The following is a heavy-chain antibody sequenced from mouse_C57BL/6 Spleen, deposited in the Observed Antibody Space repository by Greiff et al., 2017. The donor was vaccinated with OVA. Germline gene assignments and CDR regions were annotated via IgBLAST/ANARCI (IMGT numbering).Heavy chain of an antibody. CDR2: INPGGGGT. CDR3: ARLTRNAMDY. D-gene: IGHD1-3*01. Sequence: QVQLQQSGAELVRPGTSVKVSCKASGYAFTNYLIEWVQQRPGQGLEWIGVINPGGGGTNSNDKFKGKATLTADKSSSAVYMQLSILTSEDTAVYFFARLTRNAMDYWGQGTSVTVSS. CDR1: GYAFTNYL. J-gene: IGHJ4*01. V-gene: IGHV1-54*01.